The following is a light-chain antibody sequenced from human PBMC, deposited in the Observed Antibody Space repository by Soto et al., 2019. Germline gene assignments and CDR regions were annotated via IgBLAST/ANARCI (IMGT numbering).Light chain of an antibody. CDR3: QQTDSFPLS. CDR1: QRISTW. CDR2: DSS. Sequence: DIQMTQSPSTLSASVDDRGTITCLASQRISTWLAWYQQKPVKSPKLLIYDSSSLESVVPSRFSGSGSETQFTLTISSRQPDDFATYYCQQTDSFPLSFGGGTKVDIK. J-gene: IGKJ4*01. V-gene: IGKV1-5*01.